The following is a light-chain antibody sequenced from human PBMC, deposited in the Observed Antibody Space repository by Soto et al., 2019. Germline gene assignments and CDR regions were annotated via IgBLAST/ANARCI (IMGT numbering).Light chain of an antibody. V-gene: IGLV2-14*01. J-gene: IGLJ1*01. CDR1: SSDVGAYDY. Sequence: QSVLTQPASVSGSPGQSITISCTGTSSDVGAYDYVSWYQQHPDKAPKLIIYVVSNRPSGVSNRFSGSKSGNTASLTISGLQAADEADYYCSLYTSSDTPYVFGTGTKLTVL. CDR3: SLYTSSDTPYV. CDR2: VVS.